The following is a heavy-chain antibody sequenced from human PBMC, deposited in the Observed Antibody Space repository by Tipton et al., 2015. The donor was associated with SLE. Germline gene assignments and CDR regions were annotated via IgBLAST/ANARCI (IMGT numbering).Heavy chain of an antibody. J-gene: IGHJ6*02. D-gene: IGHD3-10*01. CDR1: GGSISSSSYY. Sequence: TLSLTCTVSGGSISSSSYYWGWIRQPPGKGLEWIGEINHSGSTYYNPSLKSRVTISVDTSKNQFSLKLGSVTAADTAVYYCADRESAGEYYGMDVWGQGTTVTVSS. CDR2: INHSGST. CDR3: ADRESAGEYYGMDV. V-gene: IGHV4-39*07.